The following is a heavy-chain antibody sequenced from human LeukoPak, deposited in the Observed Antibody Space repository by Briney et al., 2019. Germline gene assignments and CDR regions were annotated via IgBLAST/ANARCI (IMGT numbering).Heavy chain of an antibody. J-gene: IGHJ4*02. CDR3: AKGDYGGRGFDY. V-gene: IGHV3-23*01. CDR1: GFTFSNYA. D-gene: IGHD4-17*01. CDR2: ISGSGGST. Sequence: GGSLRLSCAASGFTFSNYAMSWVRQAPGTGLEWVSGISGSGGSTYYANSVRGRSTISRDNSKNTLLLQMNSLRAEDTAVYYCAKGDYGGRGFDYWGQGTLVTISS.